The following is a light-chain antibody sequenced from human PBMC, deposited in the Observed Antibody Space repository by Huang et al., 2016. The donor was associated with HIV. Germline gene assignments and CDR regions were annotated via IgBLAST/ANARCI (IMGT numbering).Light chain of an antibody. CDR3: QQSYRTPRT. CDR2: AAS. CDR1: QSVGGY. J-gene: IGKJ2*01. Sequence: DIQMTQSPSSLSASVGDRVIITCRASQSVGGYLNWYQQKAGKAPKLLIYAASLLQRGVQSRFSGSGSGTEFTLSISSLQPEDFTTYDCQQSYRTPRTFGQGTKLEI. V-gene: IGKV1-39*01.